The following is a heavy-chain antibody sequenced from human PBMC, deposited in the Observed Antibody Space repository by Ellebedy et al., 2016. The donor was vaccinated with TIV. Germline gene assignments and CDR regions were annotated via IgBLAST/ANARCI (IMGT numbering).Heavy chain of an antibody. D-gene: IGHD3-10*01. V-gene: IGHV3-30*03. CDR3: ARGGSSGSSDY. CDR2: ISSDGSNK. CDR1: GFTFRSHG. Sequence: GESLKISXVASGFTFRSHGIYWVRQAPGKGLEWVAVISSDGSNKYYADSVKGRLTISRDNSKNTLYLQMNSLRTDDMAVHYCARGGSSGSSDYWGQGTLVTVSS. J-gene: IGHJ4*02.